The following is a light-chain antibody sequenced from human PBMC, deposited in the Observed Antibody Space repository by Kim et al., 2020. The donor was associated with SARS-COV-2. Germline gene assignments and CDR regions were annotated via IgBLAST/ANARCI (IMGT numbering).Light chain of an antibody. CDR1: KLGDKY. V-gene: IGLV3-1*01. J-gene: IGLJ2*01. Sequence: SYELTQPPSVSVSPGQTASITCSGDKLGDKYACWYQQKPGQSPVLVIYQDSKRPSGILERFSGSNSGNTATLTISGTQAMDEADYYCQAWDSSLVVFGGG. CDR2: QDS. CDR3: QAWDSSLVV.